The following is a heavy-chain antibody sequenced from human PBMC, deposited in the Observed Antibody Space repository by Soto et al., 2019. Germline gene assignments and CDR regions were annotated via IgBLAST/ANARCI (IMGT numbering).Heavy chain of an antibody. CDR3: ARGLIGGVGAHRDY. D-gene: IGHD3-16*01. CDR2: IYYSGST. V-gene: IGHV4-59*01. CDR1: GGSISSYY. J-gene: IGHJ4*02. Sequence: SETLSLTCTVSGGSISSYYWSWIRQPPGKGLEWIGYIYYSGSTNYNPSLKSRVTISVDTSKNQFSLKLSSVTAADTAVYYCARGLIGGVGAHRDYWGQGTLVTVSS.